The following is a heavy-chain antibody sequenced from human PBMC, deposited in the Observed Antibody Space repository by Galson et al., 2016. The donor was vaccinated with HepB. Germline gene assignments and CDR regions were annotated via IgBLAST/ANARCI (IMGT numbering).Heavy chain of an antibody. Sequence: SVKVSCKASGYTFNDYGIHWVRLAPGQSPEWMGWTGAGNDDTKYSQKFQGRLTVSRDTSASSAYMDLSVLTSEDTAVYYCAREGWGAAGTFDYWGQGTQVTVSS. CDR1: GYTFNDYG. CDR2: TGAGNDDT. J-gene: IGHJ4*02. D-gene: IGHD6-13*01. V-gene: IGHV1-3*01. CDR3: AREGWGAAGTFDY.